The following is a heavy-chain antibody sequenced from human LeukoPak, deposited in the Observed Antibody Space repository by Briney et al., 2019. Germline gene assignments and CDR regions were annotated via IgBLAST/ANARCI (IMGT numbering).Heavy chain of an antibody. V-gene: IGHV3-23*01. CDR2: ISGSGGST. CDR1: AFTFSTYN. Sequence: GGSLRLSCAASAFTFSTYNMNWVRQAPGKGLEWVSAISGSGGSTYYADSVKGRFTISRDNSKNTLYLQMNSLRAEDTAVYYCARRWGNWFDPWGQGTLVTVSS. D-gene: IGHD4-23*01. J-gene: IGHJ5*02. CDR3: ARRWGNWFDP.